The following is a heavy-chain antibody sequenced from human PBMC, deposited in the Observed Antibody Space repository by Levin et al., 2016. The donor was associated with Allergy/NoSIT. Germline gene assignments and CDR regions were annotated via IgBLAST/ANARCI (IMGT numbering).Heavy chain of an antibody. CDR2: IKPDGSVQ. CDR1: GFTFTSHW. J-gene: IGHJ4*02. V-gene: IGHV3-7*04. CDR3: ARQTVLTRSTPDF. Sequence: GGSLRLSCATSGFTFTSHWMMWIRQAPGKGLEWVANIKPDGSVQNYVDSVKGRFTISRDNAKNSLFLQMNSLRDEDTAVYYCARQTVLTRSTPDFWGRGTLVTVSS. D-gene: IGHD2-15*01.